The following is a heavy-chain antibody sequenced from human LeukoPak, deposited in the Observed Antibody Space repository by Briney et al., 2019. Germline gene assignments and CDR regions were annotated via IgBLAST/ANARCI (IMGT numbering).Heavy chain of an antibody. CDR3: ARHPPRDGSAFDY. CDR2: IYHSGTT. CDR1: GFSISSGYY. J-gene: IGHJ4*02. V-gene: IGHV4-38-2*01. Sequence: SETLSLTCDVSGFSISSGYYWGWIRQPPGKRLEWIGTIYHSGTTFYSPSLKSRVTISVDTSKNQLSLKLGSVTAADTAVYYCARHPPRDGSAFDYWGQGTLVTVSS.